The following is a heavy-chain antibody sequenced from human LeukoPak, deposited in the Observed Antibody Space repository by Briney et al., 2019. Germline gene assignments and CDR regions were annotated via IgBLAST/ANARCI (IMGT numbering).Heavy chain of an antibody. Sequence: PGGSLRLSCAASGFTFSTYWMSWVRQAPGRGLERVANIKQDGSEKDYVDSVKGRFTISRDNAKSSLYLQMNSLRVDDTAVYYCARDPRSSWFGGLDSWGQGTLVTASS. CDR3: ARDPRSSWFGGLDS. CDR1: GFTFSTYW. V-gene: IGHV3-7*01. J-gene: IGHJ4*02. D-gene: IGHD6-13*01. CDR2: IKQDGSEK.